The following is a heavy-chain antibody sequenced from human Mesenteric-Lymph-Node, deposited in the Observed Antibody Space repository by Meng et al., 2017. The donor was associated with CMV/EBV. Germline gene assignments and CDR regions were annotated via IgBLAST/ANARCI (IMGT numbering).Heavy chain of an antibody. V-gene: IGHV3-74*01. Sequence: GESLKISCAASGFTFSSFWMHWVRQVPGKGLVWVSRINEDGSYTSYADSVKGRFTISRDNAKNTPYLQMNSLRAEDTAVYYCASGDDFWTGYHFDYWGQGTLVTVSS. D-gene: IGHD3/OR15-3a*01. CDR2: INEDGSYT. J-gene: IGHJ4*02. CDR3: ASGDDFWTGYHFDY. CDR1: GFTFSSFW.